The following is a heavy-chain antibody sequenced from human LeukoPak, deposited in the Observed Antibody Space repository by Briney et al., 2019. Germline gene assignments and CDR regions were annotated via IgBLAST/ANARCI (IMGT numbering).Heavy chain of an antibody. V-gene: IGHV4-31*03. J-gene: IGHJ5*02. D-gene: IGHD3-22*01. CDR2: IYYSGST. CDR3: ARDGSYDSSGQP. Sequence: PSETLSLTCTVSGGSVSSGSYYWSWIRQHPGKGLEWIGYIYYSGSTYYNPSLKSRVTISVDTSKNQFSLKLSSVTAADTAVYYCARDGSYDSSGQPWGQGTLVTVSS. CDR1: GGSVSSGSYY.